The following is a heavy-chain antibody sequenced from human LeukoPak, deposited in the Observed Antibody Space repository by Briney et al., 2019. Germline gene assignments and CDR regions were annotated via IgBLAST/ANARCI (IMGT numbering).Heavy chain of an antibody. V-gene: IGHV3-23*01. D-gene: IGHD6-13*01. CDR1: GFTFSSYA. Sequence: GGSLRLSCAASGFTFSSYAMTWVRQAPGKGLEWVSTVSGGGGSTYYADSVKGRFTISRDNSKNTLYLQMNSLRAEDTAVYYCARGASWYRTYYYYGMDVWGQGTTVTVSS. J-gene: IGHJ6*02. CDR2: VSGGGGST. CDR3: ARGASWYRTYYYYGMDV.